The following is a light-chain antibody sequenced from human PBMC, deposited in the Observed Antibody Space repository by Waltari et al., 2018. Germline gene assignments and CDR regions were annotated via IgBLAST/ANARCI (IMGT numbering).Light chain of an antibody. CDR1: QESSSA. V-gene: IGKV1D-13*01. J-gene: IGKJ5*01. Sequence: ARQESSSALAWYQQKPGDPPKRLIYEASSLKTGVPSRFSGSRSGTYFTLTISSLQSEDSANYYCQQFSNFPVIDFGQGTRLEIK. CDR3: QQFSNFPVID. CDR2: EAS.